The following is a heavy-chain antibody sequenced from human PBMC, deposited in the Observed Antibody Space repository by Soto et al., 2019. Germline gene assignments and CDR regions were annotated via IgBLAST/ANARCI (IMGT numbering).Heavy chain of an antibody. D-gene: IGHD2-15*01. Sequence: GGSLRLSCAASGFTFSGSAMHWVRQASGKGLEWVGRIRSKANSYGTAYAASVKGRFTISRDDSKNTAYLQMNSLKTEETAVYYCTSFVVVVAATPDHAPYLGQGTLVTVSS. CDR3: TSFVVVVAATPDHAPY. CDR2: IRSKANSYGT. V-gene: IGHV3-73*01. J-gene: IGHJ4*02. CDR1: GFTFSGSA.